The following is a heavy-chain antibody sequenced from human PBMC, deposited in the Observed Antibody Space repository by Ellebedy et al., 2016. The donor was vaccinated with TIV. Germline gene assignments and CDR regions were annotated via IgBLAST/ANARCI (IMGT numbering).Heavy chain of an antibody. D-gene: IGHD4-17*01. CDR2: IYYSGST. J-gene: IGHJ4*02. CDR3: ARPLRSTVTTSIYFDY. Sequence: SETLSLXXTVSGGSISSSSYFWGWIRQPLGKGLEWIGIIYYSGSTYYNPSLNSRVTISLDTSKNQVSLNLSSVTAADAAVYYCARPLRSTVTTSIYFDYWGQGALVTVSS. CDR1: GGSISSSSYF. V-gene: IGHV4-39*01.